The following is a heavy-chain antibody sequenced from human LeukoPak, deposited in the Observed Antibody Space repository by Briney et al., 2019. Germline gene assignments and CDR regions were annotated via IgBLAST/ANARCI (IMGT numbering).Heavy chain of an antibody. V-gene: IGHV4-59*01. CDR1: GGSFSSYY. CDR3: ARDKRDGYHLIDAFDI. Sequence: SETLSLTCAVYGGSFSSYYWSWIRQPPGKGLEWIGYIYYSGSTNYNPSLKSRVTISVDTSKNQFSLKLSSVTAADTAVYYCARDKRDGYHLIDAFDIWGQGTMVTVSS. D-gene: IGHD5-24*01. J-gene: IGHJ3*02. CDR2: IYYSGST.